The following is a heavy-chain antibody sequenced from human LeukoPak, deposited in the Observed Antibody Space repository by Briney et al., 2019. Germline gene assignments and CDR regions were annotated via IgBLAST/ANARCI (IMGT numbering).Heavy chain of an antibody. CDR2: IYHSGST. D-gene: IGHD2-15*01. CDR1: GGSISSDGYS. J-gene: IGHJ4*02. CDR3: ARGRLLPNY. Sequence: SQTLSLTCAVSGGSISSDGYSWSWIRQPPGKGLEWIVYIYHSGSTYYNPSLKSRVTISVDRSKNQFSLKLSSVTAADTAVYYCARGRLLPNYWGQGTLVTVSS. V-gene: IGHV4-30-2*01.